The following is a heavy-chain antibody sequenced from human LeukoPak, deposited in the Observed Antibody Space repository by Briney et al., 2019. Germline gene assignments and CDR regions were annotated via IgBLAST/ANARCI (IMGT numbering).Heavy chain of an antibody. CDR3: ARVGRYGYNLEYFDY. J-gene: IGHJ4*02. Sequence: SETLSLTCTVSGGPISSYYWSWIRQPPGKGLEWIEYIYYSGSTNYNPSLKSRVTISVDTSKNQFSLKLSSVTAADTAVYYCARVGRYGYNLEYFDYWGQGTLVTVSS. D-gene: IGHD5-24*01. CDR2: IYYSGST. V-gene: IGHV4-59*01. CDR1: GGPISSYY.